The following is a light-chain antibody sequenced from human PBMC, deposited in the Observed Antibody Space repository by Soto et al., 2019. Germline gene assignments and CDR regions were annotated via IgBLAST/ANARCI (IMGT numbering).Light chain of an antibody. CDR3: QQYNDWRT. CDR2: GAS. Sequence: EIVMTQSPATLSVSPGERATLSCRASQSVSSNFAWCQQKPGQAPRLLIYGASTRATGIPARFSGSGSGTEFSLTISSLQSEDFAGYYCQQYNDWRTFGQGTQVEI. CDR1: QSVSSN. V-gene: IGKV3-15*01. J-gene: IGKJ1*01.